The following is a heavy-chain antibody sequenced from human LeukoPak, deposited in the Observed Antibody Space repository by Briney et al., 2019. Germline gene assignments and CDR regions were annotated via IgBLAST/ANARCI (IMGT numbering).Heavy chain of an antibody. J-gene: IGHJ4*02. D-gene: IGHD5-12*01. CDR3: AKSALTSGPEN. Sequence: GGSLRLSCVASGFTFRTYAMSWVRQAPGKGLEWVSTISGSGGGKYYADSVKGRFTISRDNSKNTLYLQMNSLGAEDTAVYYYAKSALTSGPENWGQGTLVTVSS. V-gene: IGHV3-23*01. CDR2: ISGSGGGK. CDR1: GFTFRTYA.